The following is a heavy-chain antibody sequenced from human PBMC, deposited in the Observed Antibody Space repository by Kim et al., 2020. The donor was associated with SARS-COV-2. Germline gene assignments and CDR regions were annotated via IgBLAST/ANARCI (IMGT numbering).Heavy chain of an antibody. CDR3: AKDRIHYYDSSGYIDY. Sequence: GGSLRLSCAASGFTFSSYAMSWVRQAPGKGLEWVSAISGSGGRTYYADSVKGRFTISRDNSKNTLYLQMNSLRAEDTAVYYCAKDRIHYYDSSGYIDYWGQGTLVTVSS. CDR1: GFTFSSYA. V-gene: IGHV3-23*01. CDR2: ISGSGGRT. J-gene: IGHJ4*02. D-gene: IGHD3-22*01.